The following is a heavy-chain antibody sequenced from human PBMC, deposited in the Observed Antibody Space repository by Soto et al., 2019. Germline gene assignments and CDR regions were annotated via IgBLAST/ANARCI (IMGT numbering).Heavy chain of an antibody. J-gene: IGHJ3*02. V-gene: IGHV3-30*18. Sequence: QVQLVESGGGVVQPGRSLRLSCAASGFTFSSYGMHWVRQAPGKGLEWVAVISYDGSNKYYADSVKDRFTISRDNSKNTLYLQMNSLRAEDTAVYYCAKGADVVLRFLDFAFDIWGQGTMVTVSS. CDR1: GFTFSSYG. CDR3: AKGADVVLRFLDFAFDI. CDR2: ISYDGSNK. D-gene: IGHD3-3*01.